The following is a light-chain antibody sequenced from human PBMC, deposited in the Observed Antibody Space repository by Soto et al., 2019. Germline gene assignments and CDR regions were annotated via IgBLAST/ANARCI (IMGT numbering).Light chain of an antibody. J-gene: IGLJ2*01. CDR3: GTDYGSPSHFVV. CDR2: VCPDGMVG. Sequence: QLVLTQPPSASASLGASVTLTCTLNSAFNTYKVDWFQQRPGKGPRFEMRVCPDGMVGPKGHDISDRFSVLGSGLNQFLVIENIQEEDESEYHCGTDYGSPSHFVVFGGGTKLTVL. V-gene: IGLV9-49*02. CDR1: SAFNTYK.